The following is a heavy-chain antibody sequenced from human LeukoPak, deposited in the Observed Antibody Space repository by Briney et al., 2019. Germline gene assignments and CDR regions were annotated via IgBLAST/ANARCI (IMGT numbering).Heavy chain of an antibody. CDR3: ARCGDFLSGPVDAFDI. Sequence: GGSLRLSCAASGFTFSSYSMNWVRQAPGKGLEWVSSISSSSSYIYYADSVKGRFTISRDNAKNSLYLQMNSLRAEDTAVYYCARCGDFLSGPVDAFDIWGQGTVVTVSS. D-gene: IGHD3-3*01. CDR1: GFTFSSYS. J-gene: IGHJ3*02. CDR2: ISSSSSYI. V-gene: IGHV3-21*01.